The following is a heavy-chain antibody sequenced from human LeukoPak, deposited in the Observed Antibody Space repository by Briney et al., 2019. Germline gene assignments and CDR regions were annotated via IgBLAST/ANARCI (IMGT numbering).Heavy chain of an antibody. D-gene: IGHD5-24*01. CDR2: IIPSGGST. CDR1: GGTFSSYA. V-gene: IGHV1-46*01. Sequence: ASVKVSCKASGGTFSSYAISWVRQAPGQGLEWMGGIIPSGGSTSYAQKFQGRVTMTRDTSTSTVYMELSSLRSEDTAVYYCARGRDGYTYNYWGQGTLVTVSS. J-gene: IGHJ4*02. CDR3: ARGRDGYTYNY.